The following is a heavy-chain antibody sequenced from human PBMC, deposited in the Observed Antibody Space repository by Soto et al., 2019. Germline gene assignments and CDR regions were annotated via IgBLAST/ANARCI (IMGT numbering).Heavy chain of an antibody. CDR1: GFTFSSYA. D-gene: IGHD2-2*01. CDR3: AKDRGYCSSTSCYSNDAFDI. J-gene: IGHJ3*02. CDR2: ISGRGVSK. V-gene: IGHV3-23*01. Sequence: GGSLRLSCAASGFTFSSYAMSWVRQAPGKGLEWVSAISGRGVSKYYADSVKGRFTISRDNSKNTLYLQMNSLRAEDTAVYYCAKDRGYCSSTSCYSNDAFDIWGQGTMVTVSS.